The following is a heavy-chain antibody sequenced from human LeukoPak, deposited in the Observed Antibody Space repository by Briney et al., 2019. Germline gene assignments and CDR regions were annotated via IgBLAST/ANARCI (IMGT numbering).Heavy chain of an antibody. J-gene: IGHJ5*02. D-gene: IGHD1-14*01. V-gene: IGHV4-39*01. CDR2: IYYSGST. Sequence: SETLSLTCTVSGGSISSSSYYWGWIRQPPGKGLEWIGSIYYSGSTYYNPSLKSRVTISVDTSKNQFSLKLSSVTAADTAVYYCARQPGVDNWFDPWGQGTLVTVSS. CDR3: ARQPGVDNWFDP. CDR1: GGSISSSSYY.